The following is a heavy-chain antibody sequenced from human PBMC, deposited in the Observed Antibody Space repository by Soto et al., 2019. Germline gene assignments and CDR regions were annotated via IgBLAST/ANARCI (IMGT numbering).Heavy chain of an antibody. J-gene: IGHJ6*02. CDR1: GSTFSSYA. CDR3: ARGYCSGGSCYPGHGMDV. CDR2: IIPIFGTA. V-gene: IGHV1-69*13. Sequence: GASVKVSCQASGSTFSSYAISWVRQAPGQGLEWMGGIIPIFGTANYAQKFQGRVTITADESTSTAYMELSSLRSEDTAVYYCARGYCSGGSCYPGHGMDVWGQGTTVTVSS. D-gene: IGHD2-15*01.